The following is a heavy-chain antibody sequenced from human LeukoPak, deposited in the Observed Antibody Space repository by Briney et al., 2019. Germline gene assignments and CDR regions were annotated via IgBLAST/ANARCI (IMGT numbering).Heavy chain of an antibody. J-gene: IGHJ4*02. CDR3: AKDPFYGSGSYIDY. Sequence: GRSLRLSYAASGFTFSSYGMHWVRQAPGKGLEWVAVISYDGSNKYYADSVKGRFTISRDNSKNTLYLQMNSLRAEDTAVYYCAKDPFYGSGSYIDYWGQGTLVTVSS. CDR1: GFTFSSYG. D-gene: IGHD3-10*01. CDR2: ISYDGSNK. V-gene: IGHV3-30*18.